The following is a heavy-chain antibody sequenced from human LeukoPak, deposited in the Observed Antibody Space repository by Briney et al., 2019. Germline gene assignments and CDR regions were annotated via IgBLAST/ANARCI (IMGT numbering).Heavy chain of an antibody. CDR3: ASTTMVRGVMVY. V-gene: IGHV1-18*01. CDR1: GYTFTSYG. CDR2: ISAYNGNT. D-gene: IGHD3-10*01. Sequence: ASVKVSCKASGYTFTSYGISWVRQAPGQGLEWMGWISAYNGNTNYAQKLQGRVTMTTDTSTSTAYMELRSLRSDDTAVYYCASTTMVRGVMVYWGQGTLVTVSS. J-gene: IGHJ4*02.